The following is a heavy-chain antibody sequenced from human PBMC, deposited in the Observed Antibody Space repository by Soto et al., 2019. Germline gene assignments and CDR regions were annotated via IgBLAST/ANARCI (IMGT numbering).Heavy chain of an antibody. CDR1: GGTFSSYA. CDR3: ASPEGGYYDSSGYLALDI. CDR2: IIPIFGTA. D-gene: IGHD3-22*01. J-gene: IGHJ3*02. Sequence: SVKVSCKASGGTFSSYAISWVRQAPGQGLEWMGGIIPIFGTANYAQKFQGRVTITADESTSTAYMELSSLRSEDTAVYYCASPEGGYYDSSGYLALDIWGQGTIVTV. V-gene: IGHV1-69*13.